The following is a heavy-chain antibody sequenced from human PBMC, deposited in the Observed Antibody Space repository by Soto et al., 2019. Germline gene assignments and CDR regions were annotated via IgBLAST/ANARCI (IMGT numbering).Heavy chain of an antibody. Sequence: QAQLVQSGAEAKQPGASVRVSCKASGYTFTDFALHWVRQAPGQGLEWMGWINVGNGNTGYSRKFQGRVTNDRDISATTAYIAVTSLTSEDTAIYYRAREGAHYAPFDLWGQGTLVTVSS. CDR1: GYTFTDFA. V-gene: IGHV1-3*01. CDR2: INVGNGNT. CDR3: AREGAHYAPFDL. D-gene: IGHD3-16*01. J-gene: IGHJ4*02.